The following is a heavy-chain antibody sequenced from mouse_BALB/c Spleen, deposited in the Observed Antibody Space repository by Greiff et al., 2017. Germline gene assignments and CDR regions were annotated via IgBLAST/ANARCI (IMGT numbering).Heavy chain of an antibody. J-gene: IGHJ3*01. V-gene: IGHV5-6-4*01. CDR1: GFTFSSYT. CDR3: TRGDGQRD. CDR2: ISSGGSYT. D-gene: IGHD2-3*01. Sequence: DVQLVESGGGLVKPGGSLKLSCAASGFTFSSYTMSWVRQTPEKRLEWVATISSGGSYTYYPDSVKGRFTISRDNAKNTLYLQMSSLKSEDTAMYYCTRGDGQRDWGQGTLVTVSA.